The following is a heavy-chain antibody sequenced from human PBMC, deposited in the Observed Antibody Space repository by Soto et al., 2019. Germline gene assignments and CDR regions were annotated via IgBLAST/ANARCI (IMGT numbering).Heavy chain of an antibody. CDR3: ARDGGGFGELLLNSYDAFDL. D-gene: IGHD3-10*01. CDR2: ISYDGSNA. J-gene: IGHJ3*01. V-gene: IGHV3-30*04. Sequence: LRLSCTASGFSFSTYAMYWVRQAPGKGLEWVAIISYDGSNAQYADSVKGRFTVARDNSKNTLYLQMHSLTAEDTAVYYCARDGGGFGELLLNSYDAFDLWGQGKLVTVSS. CDR1: GFSFSTYA.